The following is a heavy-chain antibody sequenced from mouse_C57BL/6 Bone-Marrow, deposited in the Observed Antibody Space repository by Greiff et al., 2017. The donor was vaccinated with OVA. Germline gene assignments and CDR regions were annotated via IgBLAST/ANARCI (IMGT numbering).Heavy chain of an antibody. CDR3: ARYWVAMDY. J-gene: IGHJ4*01. Sequence: EVQRVESGGGLVQPGGSLKLSCAASGFTFSDYYMYWVRQTPEKRLEWVAYISNGGGSTYYPDTVKGRFTISRDNAKNTLYLQMSRLKSEDTAMYYCARYWVAMDYWGQGTSVTVSS. V-gene: IGHV5-12*01. CDR2: ISNGGGST. CDR1: GFTFSDYY.